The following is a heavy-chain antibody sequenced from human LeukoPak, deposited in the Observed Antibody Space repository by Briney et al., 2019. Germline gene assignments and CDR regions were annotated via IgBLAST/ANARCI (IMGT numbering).Heavy chain of an antibody. D-gene: IGHD3-3*01. CDR1: GGSISSYY. V-gene: IGHV4-59*12. CDR3: ARDRGYDFWSGWPEFDP. CDR2: IYYSGST. Sequence: PSETLSLTCTVSGGSISSYYWSWIRQPPGKGLEWIGYIYYSGSTNYNPSLKSRVTISVDTSKNQFSLKLSSVTAADTAVYYCARDRGYDFWSGWPEFDPWGQGTLVTVSS. J-gene: IGHJ5*02.